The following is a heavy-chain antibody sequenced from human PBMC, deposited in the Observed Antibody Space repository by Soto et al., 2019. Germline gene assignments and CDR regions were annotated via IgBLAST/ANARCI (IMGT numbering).Heavy chain of an antibody. J-gene: IGHJ3*02. Sequence: EGQLVESGGGLVQPGGSLRLSCAASGFTFEVYAIHWVRQALGKGLEWVSGISGNSGSIGYADSVKGRFTISRDNVKNSLYLQMNSLRDEDTAVYYCTRWNYAFDMWGQGTMVTVSS. CDR2: ISGNSGSI. D-gene: IGHD1-7*01. CDR3: TRWNYAFDM. CDR1: GFTFEVYA. V-gene: IGHV3-9*01.